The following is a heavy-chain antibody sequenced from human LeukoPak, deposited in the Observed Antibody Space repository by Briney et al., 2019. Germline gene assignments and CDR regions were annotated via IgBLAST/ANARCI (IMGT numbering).Heavy chain of an antibody. CDR1: GGSFSGYY. CDR2: INHSGST. CDR3: ARGRGGITIFGVVSYGMDV. V-gene: IGHV4-34*01. Sequence: PSETLSLTCAVYGGSFSGYYWSWIRQPPGKGLEWIGEINHSGSTSYNPSLKSRVTISVDTSKNQFSLKRSSVTAAETAVYYCARGRGGITIFGVVSYGMDVWGQGTTVTDSS. D-gene: IGHD3-3*01. J-gene: IGHJ6*02.